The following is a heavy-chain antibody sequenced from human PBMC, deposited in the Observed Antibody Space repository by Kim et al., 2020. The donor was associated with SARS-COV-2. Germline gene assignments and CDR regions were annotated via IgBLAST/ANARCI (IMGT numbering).Heavy chain of an antibody. CDR3: VRDEANYGSEY. J-gene: IGHJ4*02. V-gene: IGHV3-33*08. Sequence: GGSLRLSCAASGFKFDDHGMHWVRQAPGKGLEWLAVIWPDGIHQFYGDSVKGRFNISRDNSKSTIYLQMNSLRAEDTGLYYCVRDEANYGSEYWGQGTLVTVSS. CDR2: IWPDGIHQ. D-gene: IGHD4-17*01. CDR1: GFKFDDHG.